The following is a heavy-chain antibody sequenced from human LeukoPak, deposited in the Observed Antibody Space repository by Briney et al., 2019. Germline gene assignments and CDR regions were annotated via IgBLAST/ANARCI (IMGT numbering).Heavy chain of an antibody. D-gene: IGHD5-24*01. Sequence: GGSLRLSCAASGFTSSSYSMNWVRQAPGKGLEWVSSISSSSSYIYYADSVKGRFTISRDNAKNSLYLQMNSLRAEDTAVYYCARVERWLQLGIDYWGQGTLVTVSS. V-gene: IGHV3-21*01. CDR3: ARVERWLQLGIDY. J-gene: IGHJ4*02. CDR1: GFTSSSYS. CDR2: ISSSSSYI.